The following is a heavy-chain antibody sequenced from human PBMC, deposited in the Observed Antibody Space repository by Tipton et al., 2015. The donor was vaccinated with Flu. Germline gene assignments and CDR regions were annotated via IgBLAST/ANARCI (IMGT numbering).Heavy chain of an antibody. CDR2: ISSSGST. J-gene: IGHJ4*02. Sequence: TLSLTCTVSGGSVSSAGYYWTWIRQPPGKGLEFIGQISSSGSTDSNPSLRSRISISVDTSRNQFSLKLTSVTAADTAVYYCARDPSLGMPDYFDYWGQGILVTASS. V-gene: IGHV4-61*08. CDR3: ARDPSLGMPDYFDY. CDR1: GGSVSSAGYY. D-gene: IGHD2-2*01.